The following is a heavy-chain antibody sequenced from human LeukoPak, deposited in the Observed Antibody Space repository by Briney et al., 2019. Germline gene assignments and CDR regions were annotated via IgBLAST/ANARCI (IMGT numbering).Heavy chain of an antibody. D-gene: IGHD2-8*01. CDR1: GGSISSYY. CDR3: ARGGCTNGVCYLLGRFDP. Sequence: SETLSLTCTVSGGSISSYYWSWFRQPPGKGLEWIGYIYYSGSTNYNPSLKSRATISVDTSKNQFSLKLSSVTAADTAVYYCARGGCTNGVCYLLGRFDPWGQGTLVTVSS. V-gene: IGHV4-59*01. CDR2: IYYSGST. J-gene: IGHJ5*02.